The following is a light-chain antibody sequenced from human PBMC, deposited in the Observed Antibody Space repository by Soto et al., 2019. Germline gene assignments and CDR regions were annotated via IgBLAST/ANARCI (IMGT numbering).Light chain of an antibody. CDR2: EGS. V-gene: IGLV2-23*01. Sequence: QSALTQPASVSGSPGQSITISCTGTSSDVGSYNLVSWYQHHPGKAPKLMIYEGSKRPSGVSNHFSGSKSDNTASLTISGLQAEDEADYYCCSYAGSGLWVFGGGTKVTVL. CDR1: SSDVGSYNL. CDR3: CSYAGSGLWV. J-gene: IGLJ3*02.